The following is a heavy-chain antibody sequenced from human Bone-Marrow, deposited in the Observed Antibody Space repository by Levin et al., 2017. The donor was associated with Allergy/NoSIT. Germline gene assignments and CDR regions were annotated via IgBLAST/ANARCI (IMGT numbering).Heavy chain of an antibody. CDR1: GFTVSDNY. CDR3: ARQVAHRGDYDY. J-gene: IGHJ4*02. D-gene: IGHD3-10*01. V-gene: IGHV3-53*01. Sequence: GGSLRLSCAVSGFTVSDNYLGWVRRAPGKGLEWVSLTYSGGTTFYADSVRGRFAISRDNSKNTIHLQMNSLRADDTAVYYCARQVAHRGDYDYWGQGTLVTVSS. CDR2: TYSGGTT.